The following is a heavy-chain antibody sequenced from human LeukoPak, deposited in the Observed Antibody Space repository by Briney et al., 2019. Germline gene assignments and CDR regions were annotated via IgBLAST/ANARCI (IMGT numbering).Heavy chain of an antibody. Sequence: GGSLRLSCGASRLTLSTYTMNWVRQAPGKGLEWVSHIAGRSDSIYYADSVKGRFTISRDKAKNSLHLQMKSLRAEDMALYYCAKADCCSTICSFDYWGQGTLVTVSS. CDR1: RLTLSTYT. CDR2: IAGRSDSI. CDR3: AKADCCSTICSFDY. D-gene: IGHD2-2*01. J-gene: IGHJ4*02. V-gene: IGHV3-21*05.